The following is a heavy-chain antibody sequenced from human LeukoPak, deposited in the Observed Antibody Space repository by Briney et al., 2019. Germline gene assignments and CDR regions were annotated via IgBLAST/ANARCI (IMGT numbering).Heavy chain of an antibody. D-gene: IGHD3-16*01. V-gene: IGHV3-23*01. CDR2: ITSSGIT. Sequence: GGTLRLSCAASGFTFSNYGMNWVRQAPGKGLEWVSGITSSGITYYADSVKGRFTISRDNSKNTLYLQMNSLRAEDRAVYYCAKDSACGRYDDWGQGTLVTVSS. J-gene: IGHJ1*01. CDR1: GFTFSNYG. CDR3: AKDSACGRYDD.